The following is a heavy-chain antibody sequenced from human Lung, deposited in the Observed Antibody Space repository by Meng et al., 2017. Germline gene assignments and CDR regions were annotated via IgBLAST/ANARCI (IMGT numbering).Heavy chain of an antibody. CDR2: TNYRSKWYN. D-gene: IGHD6-19*01. CDR3: ARSQQWLDS. J-gene: IGHJ4*02. Sequence: QEHLQQSGAGLVKPSQTLSLPCAISGDSVSSNSPAWNWIRQSPSRGLEWLGRTNYRSKWYNGYAVSVRSRITITPDTSKNQFSLQLNSVTPEDTAVYYCARSQQWLDSWGQGTLVTVSS. CDR1: GDSVSSNSPA. V-gene: IGHV6-1*01.